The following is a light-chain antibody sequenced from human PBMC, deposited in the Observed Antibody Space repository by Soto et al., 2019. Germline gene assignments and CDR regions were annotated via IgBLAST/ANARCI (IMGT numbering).Light chain of an antibody. CDR1: QTISSW. J-gene: IGKJ2*01. V-gene: IGKV1-5*03. CDR3: QQYNSYPYT. CDR2: KAS. Sequence: DIQMTQSPSTLSASVGDRVTITCRASQTISSWLAWYQQKPGKAPNLLIYKASSLQSGIPSRFSGSGSGIEFTLTISSLQPDDFATYYCQQYNSYPYTFGQGTKLEI.